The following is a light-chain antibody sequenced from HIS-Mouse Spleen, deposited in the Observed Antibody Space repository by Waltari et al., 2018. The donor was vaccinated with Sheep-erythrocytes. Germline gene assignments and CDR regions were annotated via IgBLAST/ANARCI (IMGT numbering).Light chain of an antibody. CDR2: DDS. J-gene: IGLJ2*01. CDR3: QVWDSSSDHPVV. Sequence: SYVLTQPPSVSVAPGQTARITCGGNNIGSKSVHWYQQKPGQAPVLVFYDDSDRPSGTPERFSGSNSGNTATLTISRVEAGDEADYYCQVWDSSSDHPVVFGGGTKLTVL. V-gene: IGLV3-21*02. CDR1: NIGSKS.